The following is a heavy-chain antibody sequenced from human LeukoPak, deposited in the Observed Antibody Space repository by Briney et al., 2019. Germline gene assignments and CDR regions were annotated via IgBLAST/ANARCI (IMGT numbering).Heavy chain of an antibody. CDR3: ARQTQDDSSGYYYPCYFDY. CDR1: GGSFSGYY. Sequence: SETLSLTCAVYGGSFSGYYWSWIRQPPGKGLEWIGEINHSGSTNYNPSLKSRVTISVDTSKNQFSLKLSSVTAADTAIYYCARQTQDDSSGYYYPCYFDYWGQGTLVTVSS. V-gene: IGHV4-34*01. J-gene: IGHJ4*02. D-gene: IGHD3-22*01. CDR2: INHSGST.